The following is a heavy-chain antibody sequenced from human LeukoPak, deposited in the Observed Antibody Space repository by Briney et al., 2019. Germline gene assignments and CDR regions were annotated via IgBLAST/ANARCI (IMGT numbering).Heavy chain of an antibody. CDR2: ISATGGST. D-gene: IGHD4-23*01. J-gene: IGHJ4*02. V-gene: IGHV3-23*01. CDR3: AKVQTTVVSPPDS. CDR1: GFTFSSYA. Sequence: GGSLRLSCAASGFTFSSYAMSWVRQAPGKGLEWVSTISATGGSTFYADSVKGRFTISRDNSKDTLYLQINSLRAEDTAVYFCAKVQTTVVSPPDSWGQGTLVSVSS.